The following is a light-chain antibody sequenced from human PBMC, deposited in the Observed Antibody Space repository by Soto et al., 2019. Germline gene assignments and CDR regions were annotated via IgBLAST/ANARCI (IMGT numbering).Light chain of an antibody. CDR3: QQYNNYPWT. Sequence: DIQMTQSPSTLSASVGDRVTITCRASQSISSWLAWYQQKPGKAPKLLIYKASSLESGVPSRFSGSGSGTAFTLTISSLQPDDVATYHCQQYNNYPWTFGQGTKVEIK. CDR1: QSISSW. CDR2: KAS. J-gene: IGKJ1*01. V-gene: IGKV1-5*03.